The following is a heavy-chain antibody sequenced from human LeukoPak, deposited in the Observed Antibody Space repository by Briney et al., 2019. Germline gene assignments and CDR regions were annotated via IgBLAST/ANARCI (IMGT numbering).Heavy chain of an antibody. D-gene: IGHD1-26*01. CDR1: GFTFSSYG. CDR3: ARVESGSHLIDY. CDR2: IWYDGSNK. J-gene: IGHJ4*02. Sequence: PGRSLRLSCAASGFTFSSYGMHWVRQAPGKGLEWVAVIWYDGSNKYYADSVKGRFTISRDNSKNTLYLQMNSLRAEDTAVYYCARVESGSHLIDYWGQGTLVTVSS. V-gene: IGHV3-33*01.